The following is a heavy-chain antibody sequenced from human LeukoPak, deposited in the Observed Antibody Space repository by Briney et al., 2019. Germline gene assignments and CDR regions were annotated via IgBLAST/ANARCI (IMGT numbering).Heavy chain of an antibody. J-gene: IGHJ4*02. CDR3: ARGSHGLFDY. CDR1: GGSFSGYY. Sequence: PSETLSLTCAVYGGSFSGYYWSWIRQPPGKGLEWIGETNHSGSTNYNPSLKSRVTISVDTSKNQFSLKLSSVTAADTAVYYCARGSHGLFDYWGQGTLVTVSS. CDR2: TNHSGST. V-gene: IGHV4-34*01.